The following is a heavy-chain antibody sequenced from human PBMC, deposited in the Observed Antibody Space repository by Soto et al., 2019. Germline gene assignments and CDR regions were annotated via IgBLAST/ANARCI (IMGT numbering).Heavy chain of an antibody. D-gene: IGHD6-6*01. J-gene: IGHJ3*02. V-gene: IGHV1-2*02. CDR3: ARGSEYSSSRYALDI. CDR1: GYTFTGYY. CDR2: INPNSGGT. Sequence: ASVKVSCKASGYTFTGYYMHWVRQAPGQGLEWMGWINPNSGGTNYAQKFQGRVTMTRDTSISTAYMELSRLRSDDTAVYYCARGSEYSSSRYALDIWGQGTMVTV.